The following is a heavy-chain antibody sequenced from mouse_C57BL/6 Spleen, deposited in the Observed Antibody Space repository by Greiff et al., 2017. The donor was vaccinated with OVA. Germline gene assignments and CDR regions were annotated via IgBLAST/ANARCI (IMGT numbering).Heavy chain of an antibody. J-gene: IGHJ3*01. CDR1: GFTFSSYA. CDR2: ISDGGSYT. D-gene: IGHD2-3*01. CDR3: ARENGYYAFAY. Sequence: EVKLMESGGGLVKPGGSLKLSCAASGFTFSSYAMSWVRQTPEKRLEWVATISDGGSYTYYPDNVKGRFTISRDNAKNNLYLQMSHLKSEDTAMYYCARENGYYAFAYWGQGTLVTVSA. V-gene: IGHV5-4*01.